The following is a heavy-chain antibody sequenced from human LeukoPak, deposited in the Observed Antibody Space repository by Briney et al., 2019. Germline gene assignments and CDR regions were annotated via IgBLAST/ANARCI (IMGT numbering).Heavy chain of an antibody. D-gene: IGHD3-3*01. CDR3: ARGLRFLGWLLLVGYNWFDP. J-gene: IGHJ5*02. Sequence: SETLSLTCAVYGGSFSGYYRSWIRQPPGKGLEWIGEINHSGSTNYNPSLKSRVTISVDTSKNQFSLKLSSVTAADTAVYYCARGLRFLGWLLLVGYNWFDPWGQGTLVTVSS. V-gene: IGHV4-34*01. CDR1: GGSFSGYY. CDR2: INHSGST.